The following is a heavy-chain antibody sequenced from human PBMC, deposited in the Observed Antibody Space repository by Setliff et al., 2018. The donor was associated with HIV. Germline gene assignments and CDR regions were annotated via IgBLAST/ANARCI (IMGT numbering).Heavy chain of an antibody. CDR2: CNPKRGDS. Sequence: ASVKVSCKASGYRFIDYYMHWLRQAPGQGLEWVGGCNPKRGDSFYAQKFQGRVTMTRDTSISAAYMELSRLRSDDTAVYYCARVDCSSTRCYAFDIWGQGTMVTVSS. CDR1: GYRFIDYY. V-gene: IGHV1-2*02. J-gene: IGHJ3*02. CDR3: ARVDCSSTRCYAFDI. D-gene: IGHD2-2*01.